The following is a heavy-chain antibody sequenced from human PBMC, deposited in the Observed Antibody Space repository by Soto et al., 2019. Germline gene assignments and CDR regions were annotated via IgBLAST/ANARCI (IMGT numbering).Heavy chain of an antibody. CDR2: ISRGGGDT. J-gene: IGHJ4*02. V-gene: IGHV3-11*06. Sequence: GGSLRLSFAASGLSFSDYSMTWIRQAPGKGPEWVARISRGGGDTEYADTVKGRFTISRDNAKNSLYLQMDSMRAEDTAVYYCTRGGRSTSYYWEFWGQGTLVPSPQ. D-gene: IGHD3-10*01. CDR1: GLSFSDYS. CDR3: TRGGRSTSYYWEF.